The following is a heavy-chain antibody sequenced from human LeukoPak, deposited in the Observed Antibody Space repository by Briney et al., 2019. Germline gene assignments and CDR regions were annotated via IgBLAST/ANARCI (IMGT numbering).Heavy chain of an antibody. V-gene: IGHV4-39*07. Sequence: TSETLSLTCTVSGGSISSSSYYWGWIRQPPGKGLEWIGSIYYSGSTYYNPSLKSRVTISVDTSKNQFSLKLSSVTAADTAVYYCARDPNYYDSLDYWGQGTLVTVSS. J-gene: IGHJ4*02. CDR1: GGSISSSSYY. D-gene: IGHD3-22*01. CDR2: IYYSGST. CDR3: ARDPNYYDSLDY.